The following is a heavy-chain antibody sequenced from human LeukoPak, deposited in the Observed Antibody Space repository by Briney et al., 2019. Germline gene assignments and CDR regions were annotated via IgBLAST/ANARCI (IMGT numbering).Heavy chain of an antibody. D-gene: IGHD5-12*01. V-gene: IGHV4-59*08. Sequence: SETLSLTCTVSGCSISSYYWSWIRQPPGKGLEWIGYIYYSGSTNYNPSFKSRVTISVDTSKNQFSLKLSSVTAADTAVYYCARHSGYDKYYFDYWGQGTLVTVSS. CDR2: IYYSGST. CDR1: GCSISSYY. J-gene: IGHJ4*02. CDR3: ARHSGYDKYYFDY.